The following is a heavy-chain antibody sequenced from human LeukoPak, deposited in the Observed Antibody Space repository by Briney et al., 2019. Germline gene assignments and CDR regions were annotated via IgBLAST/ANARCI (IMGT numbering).Heavy chain of an antibody. J-gene: IGHJ4*02. CDR2: IYYSGST. Sequence: SETLCLTCTVSGGSISSYYWSWIRQPPGKGLEWIGYIYYSGSTNYNPSLKSRVTISVDTSKNQSSLKLSSVTAADTAVYYCTRDRSGICGGDCSYSDFDYWGQGTLVTVSS. D-gene: IGHD2-21*01. V-gene: IGHV4-59*01. CDR3: TRDRSGICGGDCSYSDFDY. CDR1: GGSISSYY.